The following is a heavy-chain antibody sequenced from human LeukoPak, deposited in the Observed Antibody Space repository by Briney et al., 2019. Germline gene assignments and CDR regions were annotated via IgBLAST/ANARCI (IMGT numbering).Heavy chain of an antibody. J-gene: IGHJ4*02. CDR2: ISGSGGST. V-gene: IGHV3-23*01. CDR1: GFTFSSYA. CDR3: AKEGLYYYDSSGYYHY. D-gene: IGHD3-22*01. Sequence: GGSLRLSCAASGFTFSSYAMSWVRQAPGKGLEWVSAISGSGGSTYYADSVKGRFTISRDNSKNTLYLQMNSLRAEDTAVYYCAKEGLYYYDSSGYYHYWGQGTLVTVSS.